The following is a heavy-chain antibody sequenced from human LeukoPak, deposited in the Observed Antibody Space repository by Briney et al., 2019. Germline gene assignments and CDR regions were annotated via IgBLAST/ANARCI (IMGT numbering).Heavy chain of an antibody. CDR2: IIPIFGTT. J-gene: IGHJ4*01. D-gene: IGHD2-2*01. Sequence: ASVKVSYKASGGTFRTYAISWVRQAPGQGLEWMGGIIPIFGTTNYAQKFQGRVTITADESTSTAYMELSSLRSEDTAVYYCAREGGGGYCTTTRCYYLDYWGLGTLVTVSS. CDR3: AREGGGGYCTTTRCYYLDY. V-gene: IGHV1-69*13. CDR1: GGTFRTYA.